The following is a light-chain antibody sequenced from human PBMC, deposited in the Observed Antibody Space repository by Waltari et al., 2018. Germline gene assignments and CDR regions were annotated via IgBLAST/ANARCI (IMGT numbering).Light chain of an antibody. J-gene: IGLJ2*01. Sequence: QSVLTQPPSASGTPGQRVTISCSGSNSNVGSNSVNWYQQVPGTAPKLLIYRNNQLPSGVPDRFSGSKSGTSASLAISGLQSEDEADYYGAAWDYSLDGHVLFGGGTKLTVL. CDR3: AAWDYSLDGHVL. CDR1: NSNVGSNS. CDR2: RNN. V-gene: IGLV1-44*01.